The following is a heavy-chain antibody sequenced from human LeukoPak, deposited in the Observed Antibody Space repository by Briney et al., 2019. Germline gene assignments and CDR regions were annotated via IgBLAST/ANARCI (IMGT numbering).Heavy chain of an antibody. CDR3: AKASSSIGSGSYSVY. V-gene: IGHV3-23*01. J-gene: IGHJ4*02. CDR1: GFTFSDFA. D-gene: IGHD3-10*01. Sequence: GGSLRLSCAASGFTFSDFAMIWVRQPPGKGLEWVSSTFQGGGEIHYADSVRGRFTISRDNSRSTLFLQMNSLRAEDTAVYYCAKASSSIGSGSYSVYWGQGTLVTVSS. CDR2: TFQGGGEI.